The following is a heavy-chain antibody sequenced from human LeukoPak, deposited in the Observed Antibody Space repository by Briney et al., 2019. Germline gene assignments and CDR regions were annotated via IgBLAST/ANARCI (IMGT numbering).Heavy chain of an antibody. Sequence: GGSLRLSCAASGFTFSSYSMNWVRQAPGKVLEWVSSISSSSSYIYYADSVKGRFTISRDNAKNSLYLQMNSLRAEDTAVYYCARGIPNGEATRYWGQGTLVTVSS. CDR3: ARGIPNGEATRY. V-gene: IGHV3-21*01. J-gene: IGHJ4*02. CDR2: ISSSSSYI. D-gene: IGHD5-12*01. CDR1: GFTFSSYS.